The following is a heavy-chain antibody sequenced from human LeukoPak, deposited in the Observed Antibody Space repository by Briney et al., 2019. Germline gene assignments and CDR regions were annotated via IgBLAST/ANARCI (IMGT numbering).Heavy chain of an antibody. Sequence: SETLSLTCTVSGGSISGSSYYWGWIRQPPGKGLEWIGEINHSGSTNYNPSLKSRVTISVDTSKNQFSLKLSSVTAADTAVYYCARMMVRGVISYYYMDVWGKGTTVTISS. CDR2: INHSGST. V-gene: IGHV4-39*07. D-gene: IGHD3-10*01. J-gene: IGHJ6*03. CDR1: GGSISGSSYY. CDR3: ARMMVRGVISYYYMDV.